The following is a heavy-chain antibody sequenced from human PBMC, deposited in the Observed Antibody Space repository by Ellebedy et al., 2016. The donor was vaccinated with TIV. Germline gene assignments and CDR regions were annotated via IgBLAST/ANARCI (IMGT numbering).Heavy chain of an antibody. CDR3: ARASTSGWYILDY. CDR2: INSDGSDT. V-gene: IGHV3-74*01. J-gene: IGHJ4*02. CDR1: GFIFSGYW. Sequence: PGGSLRLSCAASGFIFSGYWMHWVRQAPGKGLVWVSRINSDGSDTAYADSVRGRFTISRDNAKNTLYLQMNSLRAEDTAVYYCARASTSGWYILDYWGQGTLVSVSS. D-gene: IGHD6-19*01.